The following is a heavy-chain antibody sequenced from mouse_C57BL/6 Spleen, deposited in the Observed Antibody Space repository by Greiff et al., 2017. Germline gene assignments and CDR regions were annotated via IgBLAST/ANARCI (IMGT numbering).Heavy chain of an antibody. Sequence: EVQLVESGAEPVRPGASVKLSCTASGFNIKDYYMHWVKQRPEQGLEWIGRIDPEDGDPEYSPKFQGKATMTADTSSNTAYLQLSSLTSEDTAVYYCTTWGYGSRFAYWGQGTLVTVSA. D-gene: IGHD1-1*01. CDR2: IDPEDGDP. CDR1: GFNIKDYY. J-gene: IGHJ3*01. V-gene: IGHV14-1*01. CDR3: TTWGYGSRFAY.